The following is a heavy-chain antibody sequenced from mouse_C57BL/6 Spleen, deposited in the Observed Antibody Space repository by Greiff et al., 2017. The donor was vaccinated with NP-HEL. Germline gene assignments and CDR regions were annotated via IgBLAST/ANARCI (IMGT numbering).Heavy chain of an antibody. J-gene: IGHJ4*01. Sequence: QVQLQQPGAELVKPGASVKLSCKASGYTFTSYWMHWVKQRPGQGLEWIGMIHPNSGSTNYNEKFKSKATLTVDKSSSTAYMQLSSLTSEDSAVYYCARNYDFYAMDYWGQGTSVTVSS. CDR2: IHPNSGST. D-gene: IGHD1-1*02. CDR3: ARNYDFYAMDY. CDR1: GYTFTSYW. V-gene: IGHV1-64*01.